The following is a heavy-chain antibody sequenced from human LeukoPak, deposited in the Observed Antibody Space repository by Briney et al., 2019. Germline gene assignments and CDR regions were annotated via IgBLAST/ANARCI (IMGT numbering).Heavy chain of an antibody. CDR3: ARVTRWAGLDF. CDR2: IYYSGST. CDR1: VGSISSGDKY. J-gene: IGHJ4*02. Sequence: SETLSLTCTVSVGSISSGDKYWSWIRQPPGKGLEWIGYIYYSGSTYYNPSLKSRLTISVDTSQNQFSLHLTSVTAADTAVYFCARVTRWAGLDFWGQGTLVTVSS. D-gene: IGHD2-21*02. V-gene: IGHV4-30-4*01.